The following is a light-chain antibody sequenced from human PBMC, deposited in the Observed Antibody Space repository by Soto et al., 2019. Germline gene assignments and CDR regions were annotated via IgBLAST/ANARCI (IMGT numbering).Light chain of an antibody. CDR1: SSDVGGYNY. J-gene: IGLJ1*01. CDR3: SSYTSSSTPYV. V-gene: IGLV2-14*01. CDR2: EVS. Sequence: QSALTQPASVXXXXXXXXXXXCTGTSSDVGGYNYVSWYQQHPGKAPKLMIYEVSNRPSGVSNRFSGSKSGNTASLTISGLQAEDEADYYCSSYTSSSTPYVFGTGTKVTVL.